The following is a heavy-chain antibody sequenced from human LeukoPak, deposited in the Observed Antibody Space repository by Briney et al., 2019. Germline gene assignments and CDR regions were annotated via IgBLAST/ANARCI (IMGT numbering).Heavy chain of an antibody. CDR3: ARRDIVVVPAAMFDYMDV. D-gene: IGHD2-2*01. CDR1: GGSFSGYY. CDR2: INHSGST. V-gene: IGHV4-34*01. Sequence: SETLSLTCAVYGGSFSGYYWSWIRQPPGKGLEWIGEINHSGSTNYSPSLKSRVTISVDTSKNQFSLKLSSVTAADTAVYYCARRDIVVVPAAMFDYMDVWGKGTTVTVSS. J-gene: IGHJ6*03.